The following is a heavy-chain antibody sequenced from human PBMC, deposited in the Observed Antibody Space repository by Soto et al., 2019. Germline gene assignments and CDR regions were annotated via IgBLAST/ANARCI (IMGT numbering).Heavy chain of an antibody. CDR1: GGSISSGDYY. D-gene: IGHD3-16*01. V-gene: IGHV4-30-4*01. CDR3: ARGTRSGHSLGESFDY. CDR2: IYYSGST. J-gene: IGHJ4*02. Sequence: QVQLQESGPGLVKPSQTLSLTCTVSGGSISSGDYYWSWIHQPPGKGLEWIGYIYYSGSTYYNPSLKSRVTISVDTSKNQFSLKLSSVTAADTAVYYCARGTRSGHSLGESFDYWGQGTLVTVSS.